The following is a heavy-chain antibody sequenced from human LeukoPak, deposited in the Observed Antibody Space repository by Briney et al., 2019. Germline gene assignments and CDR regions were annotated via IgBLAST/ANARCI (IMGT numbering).Heavy chain of an antibody. CDR1: GGSFSGYY. CDR3: ARDGAAGPPFYFDY. J-gene: IGHJ4*02. D-gene: IGHD6-13*01. V-gene: IGHV4-34*01. Sequence: SETLSLTCAVYGGSFSGYYWSWIRQPPGKGLEWIGEINHSGSTNYYPSLKSRVTISVDTSKNQFSLKLSSVTAADTAVYYCARDGAAGPPFYFDYWGQGTLVTVSS. CDR2: INHSGST.